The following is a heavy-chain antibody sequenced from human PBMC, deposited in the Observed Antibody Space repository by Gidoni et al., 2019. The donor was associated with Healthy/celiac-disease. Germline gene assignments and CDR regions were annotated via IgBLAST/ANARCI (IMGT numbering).Heavy chain of an antibody. CDR1: GFTFSSYA. CDR3: ARRRHEKVMSMDV. V-gene: IGHV3-30-3*01. CDR2: ISYDGSNK. Sequence: QVQLVESGGGVVQPGSSLRLSCAASGFTFSSYAMHWVRQAPGKGLEWVAVISYDGSNKYYADSVKGRFTISRDNSKNTLYLQMNSLRAEDTAVYYCARRRHEKVMSMDVWGQGTTVTVSS. J-gene: IGHJ6*02. D-gene: IGHD3-16*01.